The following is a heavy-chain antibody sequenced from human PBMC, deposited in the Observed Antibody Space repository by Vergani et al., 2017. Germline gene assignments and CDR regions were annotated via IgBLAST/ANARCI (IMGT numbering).Heavy chain of an antibody. Sequence: QVQLQQWGAGLLKPSETLSLTCAVYGGSFSGYYWSWIRQPPGKGLEWIGEINHSGSTNYNPSLKSRVTISVDTSKNQFSLKLSSVTAADTAVYYCARGGITMFGVVAPYNWFDPWGQGTLVTVSS. CDR1: GGSFSGYY. D-gene: IGHD3-3*01. V-gene: IGHV4-34*01. CDR2: INHSGST. J-gene: IGHJ5*02. CDR3: ARGGITMFGVVAPYNWFDP.